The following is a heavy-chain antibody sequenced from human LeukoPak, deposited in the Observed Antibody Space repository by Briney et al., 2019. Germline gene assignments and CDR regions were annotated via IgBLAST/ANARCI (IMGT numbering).Heavy chain of an antibody. D-gene: IGHD6-19*01. V-gene: IGHV3-48*01. Sequence: GGSLRLSCAASGFAFSSYSMNWVRQAPGKGLEWVSYISSSSSNIYYADSVKGRFTISRDNAKNSLYLQMNSLRAEDTAVYYCGPELWLEDWGQGTLVTVSS. J-gene: IGHJ4*02. CDR2: ISSSSSNI. CDR1: GFAFSSYS. CDR3: GPELWLED.